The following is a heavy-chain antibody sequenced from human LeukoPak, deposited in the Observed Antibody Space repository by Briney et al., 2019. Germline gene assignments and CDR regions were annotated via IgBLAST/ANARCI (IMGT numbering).Heavy chain of an antibody. CDR3: ARVPYYYDSSGYPDY. CDR2: IYSSGST. V-gene: IGHV4-61*02. J-gene: IGHJ4*02. Sequence: PSETLSLTCTVSGGSISSGSYYWSWIRQPAGKGLEWIGRIYSSGSTYYNPSLKSRVTISVDTSKNQFSLKLTSVTAADTAVYYCARVPYYYDSSGYPDYWGQGTLVTVSS. D-gene: IGHD3-22*01. CDR1: GGSISSGSYY.